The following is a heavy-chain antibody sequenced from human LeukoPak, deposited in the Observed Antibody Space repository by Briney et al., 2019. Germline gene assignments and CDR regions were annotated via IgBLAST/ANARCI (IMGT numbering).Heavy chain of an antibody. J-gene: IGHJ6*02. CDR3: AREPPTGTHYYYYYGMDV. CDR1: GGSISSYY. CDR2: IYTSGST. D-gene: IGHD7-27*01. Sequence: SETLSLTCTVSGGSISSYYWSWIRQPAGKGLEWIGRIYTSGSTNYNPSLKSRVTMSVDTSKNQFSLKLSSVTAADTAVYYCAREPPTGTHYYYYYGMDVWGQGTTVTVSS. V-gene: IGHV4-4*07.